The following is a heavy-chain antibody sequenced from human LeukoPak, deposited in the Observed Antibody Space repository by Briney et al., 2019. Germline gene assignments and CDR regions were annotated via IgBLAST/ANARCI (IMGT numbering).Heavy chain of an antibody. CDR3: ATGSAYYYDSSGYYY. V-gene: IGHV3-23*01. CDR2: TSGRGDST. D-gene: IGHD3-22*01. CDR1: GFTFSSYA. Sequence: GGSLRLSCAASGFTFSSYAMSWVRQAPGKGLEWVSATSGRGDSTYYADSVKGRFAISRDNSKNTLYLQMNSLRAEDTAVYYCATGSAYYYDSSGYYYWGQGALVTVSS. J-gene: IGHJ4*02.